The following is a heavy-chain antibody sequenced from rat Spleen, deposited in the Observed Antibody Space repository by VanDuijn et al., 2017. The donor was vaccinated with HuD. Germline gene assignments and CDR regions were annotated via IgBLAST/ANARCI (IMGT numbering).Heavy chain of an antibody. CDR2: IWTGGGT. J-gene: IGHJ3*01. D-gene: IGHD4-3*01. Sequence: QVQLKESGPGLVQPSQTLSLTCTVSGFSLTSYHVSWVRQPPGKSLVWMGTIWTGGGTNYNSAVQSRLSISRDTSKSQVFLKMNSLQPEDTGTYYCARHEVGANWFAYWGQGTLVTVSS. CDR1: GFSLTSYH. V-gene: IGHV2-72*01. CDR3: ARHEVGANWFAY.